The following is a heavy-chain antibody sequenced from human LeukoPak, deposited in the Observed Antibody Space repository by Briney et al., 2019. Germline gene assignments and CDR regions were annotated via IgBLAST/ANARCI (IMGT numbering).Heavy chain of an antibody. CDR3: ARGPPQGGGGKKHLYYYYYMDV. CDR2: IYTSGST. Sequence: SETLSLTCTVSGGSISSGSYYWSWIRQPAGKGLEWIGRIYTSGSTNYNPSLKSRVTISVDTSKNQFSLKLSSVTAADTAVYYCARGPPQGGGGKKHLYYYYYMDVWGKGTTVTVSS. D-gene: IGHD4-23*01. CDR1: GGSISSGSYY. V-gene: IGHV4-61*02. J-gene: IGHJ6*03.